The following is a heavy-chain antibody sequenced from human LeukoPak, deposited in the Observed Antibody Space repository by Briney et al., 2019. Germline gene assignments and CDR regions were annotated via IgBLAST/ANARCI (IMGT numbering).Heavy chain of an antibody. CDR3: ARTYSGSYPDY. D-gene: IGHD1-26*01. V-gene: IGHV3-7*01. Sequence: PGGSLRLSCAASGFTFSSYSMNWVRQAPGKGLEWVANIKQDGSEKYYVDSVKGRFTISRDNAKNSLYLQMNSLRAEDTAVYYCARTYSGSYPDYWGQGTLVTVSS. CDR2: IKQDGSEK. CDR1: GFTFSSYS. J-gene: IGHJ4*02.